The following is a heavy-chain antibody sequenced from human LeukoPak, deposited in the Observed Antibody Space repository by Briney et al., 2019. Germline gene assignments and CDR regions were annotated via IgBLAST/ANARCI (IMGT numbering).Heavy chain of an antibody. Sequence: PGESLKISCKGSGYSFTSYWIGWVRQMPGQGLEWMGIIYPGDSDTRYSPSFQGQVTISADKSISTAYLQWSSLKASDTAMYYCARLVDYYYGSGSSRLTYVTDFDYWGQGTLVTVSS. D-gene: IGHD3-10*01. J-gene: IGHJ4*02. V-gene: IGHV5-51*01. CDR1: GYSFTSYW. CDR2: IYPGDSDT. CDR3: ARLVDYYYGSGSSRLTYVTDFDY.